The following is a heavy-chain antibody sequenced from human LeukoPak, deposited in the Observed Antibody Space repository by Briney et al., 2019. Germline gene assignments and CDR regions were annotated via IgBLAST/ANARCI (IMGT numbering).Heavy chain of an antibody. Sequence: ASVKVSCKASGYTFTGYYMHWVRQAPGQGLEWMGWINPSSGGTNYAQKFQGRVTVTRDTSISTAYMDLSRLRSDDTAVYYCARAIPAATARGAFDYWGQGTLVTVSS. CDR2: INPSSGGT. CDR1: GYTFTGYY. D-gene: IGHD2-2*01. V-gene: IGHV1-2*02. J-gene: IGHJ4*02. CDR3: ARAIPAATARGAFDY.